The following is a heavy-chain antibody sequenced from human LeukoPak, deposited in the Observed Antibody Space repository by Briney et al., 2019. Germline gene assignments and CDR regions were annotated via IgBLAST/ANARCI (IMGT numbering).Heavy chain of an antibody. Sequence: GGSLRLSCSASGFTFSSYAMHWVRQAPGKGLEYVPAISSNGGSTYYADSVKGRFTISRDNSKNTLYLQMSSLRAEDTAVYYCVKGYQPYYYDSSGYSSEAPIDYWGQGTLVTVSS. CDR3: VKGYQPYYYDSSGYSSEAPIDY. D-gene: IGHD3-22*01. CDR2: ISSNGGST. J-gene: IGHJ4*02. V-gene: IGHV3-64D*06. CDR1: GFTFSSYA.